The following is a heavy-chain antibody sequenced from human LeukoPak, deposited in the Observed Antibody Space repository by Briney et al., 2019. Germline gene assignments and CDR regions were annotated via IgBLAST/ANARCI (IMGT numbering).Heavy chain of an antibody. CDR2: ISYDGSNK. CDR3: AKSAPGGMDV. V-gene: IGHV3-30*18. CDR1: GFTFTSYV. Sequence: GGSLRLSCAASGFTFTSYVMHWVRQAPGKGLQWVALISYDGSNKYYADSVKGRFTISRDNSKNTLYLQMNSLRAEDTAVYYCAKSAPGGMDVWGQGTTVTVSS. D-gene: IGHD6-6*01. J-gene: IGHJ6*02.